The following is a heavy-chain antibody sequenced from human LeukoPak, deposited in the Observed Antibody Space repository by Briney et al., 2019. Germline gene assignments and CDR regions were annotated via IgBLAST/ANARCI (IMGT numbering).Heavy chain of an antibody. CDR3: TRAKYSGSFFPFDY. Sequence: GGSLRLSCAASGFTFSSYAMSWVRQAPGKGLEWVSAISGSGGSTYYADSVKGRFTVSRDNTKNTLYLQMSSLRVEDTAVYYCTRAKYSGSFFPFDYWGQGTLVTVSS. J-gene: IGHJ4*02. CDR2: ISGSGGST. V-gene: IGHV3-23*01. D-gene: IGHD1-26*01. CDR1: GFTFSSYA.